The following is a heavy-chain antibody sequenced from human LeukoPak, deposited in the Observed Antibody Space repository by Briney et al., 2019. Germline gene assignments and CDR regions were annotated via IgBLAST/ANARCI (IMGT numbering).Heavy chain of an antibody. V-gene: IGHV1-18*01. J-gene: IGHJ4*02. CDR1: GYTFTSYG. CDR2: ISAYNGNT. D-gene: IGHD3-9*01. CDR3: ARRGILTGYYFFDY. Sequence: GASVKVSCKASGYTFTSYGISWVRRAPGQGLEWMGWISAYNGNTNYAQKLQGRVTMTTDTPTSTVYMELRSLTCDDTAVYYCARRGILTGYYFFDYWGQGTLVTVSS.